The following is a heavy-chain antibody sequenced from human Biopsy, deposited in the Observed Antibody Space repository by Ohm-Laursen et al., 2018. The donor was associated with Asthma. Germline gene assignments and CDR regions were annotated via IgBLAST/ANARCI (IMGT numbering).Heavy chain of an antibody. CDR3: ARDAPTGGYIDY. CDR2: ITSSSSYI. J-gene: IGHJ4*02. D-gene: IGHD7-27*01. V-gene: IGHV3-21*01. CDR1: GFTFSGYT. Sequence: GSLRLSCSASGFTFSGYTMNWVRQAPGKGLEWVSSITSSSSYIFYADSVKGRFTISRDNPRNSLYLQMNCLRAEDTAVYYCARDAPTGGYIDYWGLGTLVTVSS.